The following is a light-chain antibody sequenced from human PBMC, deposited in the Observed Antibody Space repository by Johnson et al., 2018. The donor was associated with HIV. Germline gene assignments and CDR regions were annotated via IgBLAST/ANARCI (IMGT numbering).Light chain of an antibody. CDR1: SSNIGNNY. CDR2: ENN. V-gene: IGLV1-51*02. J-gene: IGLJ1*01. Sequence: QLVLTQPPSVSAAPGQKVTVSCSGSSSNIGNNYVSWYQQLPGTAPKLLIYENNKRPSGIPDRFSGSKSGTSATLGITGLQTGDEADYYCGTWDGSLRGYVFGTGTKVTVL. CDR3: GTWDGSLRGYV.